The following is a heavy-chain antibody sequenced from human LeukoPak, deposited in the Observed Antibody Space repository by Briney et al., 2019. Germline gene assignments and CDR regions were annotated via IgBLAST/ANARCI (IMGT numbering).Heavy chain of an antibody. Sequence: PGGSLRLSCAASGFTFSSYAMSWVRQAPGKGLEWVSAISGSGGSTYYADSVKGRFTISRDNSKNTLYLQMNSLRAEDTAVYYCVSPAGVRWAFDIWGQGTMVTVSS. V-gene: IGHV3-23*01. D-gene: IGHD3-3*01. J-gene: IGHJ3*02. CDR3: VSPAGVRWAFDI. CDR1: GFTFSSYA. CDR2: ISGSGGST.